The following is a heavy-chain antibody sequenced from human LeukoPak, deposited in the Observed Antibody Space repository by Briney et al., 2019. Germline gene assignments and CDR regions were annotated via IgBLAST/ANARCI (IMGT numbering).Heavy chain of an antibody. Sequence: GGSLRLSCAASGFTFSRYGMHGVRQAPGKGLEWVAIIWYDGSDKFYADSVRGRFTISRENSKNTLYLQMNSLRGEDTAVYYCARAPSGSYTFDYWGQGTLVTVSS. CDR3: ARAPSGSYTFDY. CDR1: GFTFSRYG. CDR2: IWYDGSDK. J-gene: IGHJ4*02. D-gene: IGHD1-26*01. V-gene: IGHV3-33*01.